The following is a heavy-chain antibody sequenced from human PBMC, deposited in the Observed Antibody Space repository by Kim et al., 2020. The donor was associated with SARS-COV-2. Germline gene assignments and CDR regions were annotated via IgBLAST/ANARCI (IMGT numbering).Heavy chain of an antibody. CDR1: GFTFSSYD. CDR2: IGTAGDT. J-gene: IGHJ2*01. V-gene: IGHV3-13*01. Sequence: GGSLRLSCAASGFTFSSYDMHWVRQATGKGLEWVSAIGTAGDTYYPGSVKGRFTISRENAKNSLYLQMNSLRAGDTAVYYCARRAMTTELRGWYFDLWGRGTLVTVSS. CDR3: ARRAMTTELRGWYFDL. D-gene: IGHD4-17*01.